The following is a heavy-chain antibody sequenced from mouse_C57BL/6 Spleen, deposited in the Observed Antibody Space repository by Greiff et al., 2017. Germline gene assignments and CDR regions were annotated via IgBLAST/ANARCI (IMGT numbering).Heavy chain of an antibody. V-gene: IGHV1-7*01. J-gene: IGHJ3*01. CDR2: INPSSGYT. Sequence: QVQLKESGAELAKPGASVKLSCKASGYTFTSYWMHWVQQRPGQGLEWIGYINPSSGYTKYNQKFKDKATLTADKSSSTAYMQLSSLTYEYSAVYYCARPYDGYYSFFAYWGQGTLVTVSA. CDR3: ARPYDGYYSFFAY. D-gene: IGHD2-3*01. CDR1: GYTFTSYW.